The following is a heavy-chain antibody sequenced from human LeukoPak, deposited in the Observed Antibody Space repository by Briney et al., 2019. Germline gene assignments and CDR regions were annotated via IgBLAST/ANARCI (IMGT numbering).Heavy chain of an antibody. CDR3: ARHSYSSSSGIDY. CDR2: IYYSGST. Sequence: SETLSLTCTVSGGSISSYYWSWIRQPPGKGLEWIGYIYYSGSTNYNPSLKSRVTISVDTSKNQFSLKLSSVTAADTAVYYCARHSYSSSSGIDYWGQGTLVTVSS. CDR1: GGSISSYY. D-gene: IGHD6-6*01. V-gene: IGHV4-59*08. J-gene: IGHJ4*02.